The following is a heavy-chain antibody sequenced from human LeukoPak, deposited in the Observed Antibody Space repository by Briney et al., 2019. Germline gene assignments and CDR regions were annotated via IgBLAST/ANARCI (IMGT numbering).Heavy chain of an antibody. CDR2: IGTSSSYI. CDR1: GFTFSSYS. V-gene: IGHV3-21*01. Sequence: GGSLRLSCAASGFTFSSYSMNWVRQAPGRGLEWVSSIGTSSSYIYYADSVKGRFTISRDNAKNSLYLQMNSLRAEDTAVYYCARDLHIVVVPAAGNGLDVWGQGTTVTVFS. D-gene: IGHD2-2*01. CDR3: ARDLHIVVVPAAGNGLDV. J-gene: IGHJ6*02.